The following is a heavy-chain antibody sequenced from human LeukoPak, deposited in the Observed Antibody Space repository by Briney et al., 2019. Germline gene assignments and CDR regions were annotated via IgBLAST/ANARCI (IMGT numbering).Heavy chain of an antibody. CDR2: MYSGGST. D-gene: IGHD6-19*01. CDR3: ARDSSGWFGDPDAFDI. V-gene: IGHV3-53*01. Sequence: PGRSLRLSCAASGFSFTSYAMHWVRQAPGKGLEWVSVMYSGGSTYYADSVKGRFTISRDNSKNTLYLQMNSLRAEDTAVYYCARDSSGWFGDPDAFDIWGQGTMVTVSS. CDR1: GFSFTSYA. J-gene: IGHJ3*02.